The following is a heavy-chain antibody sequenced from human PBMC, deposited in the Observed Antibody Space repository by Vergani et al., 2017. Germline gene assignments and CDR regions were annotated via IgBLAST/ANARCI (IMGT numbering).Heavy chain of an antibody. D-gene: IGHD5-24*01. CDR1: GFSFSDHY. J-gene: IGHJ3*02. CDR3: ARDHRDYNNYPGTFDI. Sequence: QVQIVESGGGLVKPGGSLRLSCAASGFSFSDHYMTWIRHAPGKGLEWVSYISNSGNTIEYADSVKGRFSISRDNAKSSLFLQMDSLRAEDTAVYYCARDHRDYNNYPGTFDIWGQGSMVTVSS. V-gene: IGHV3-11*01. CDR2: ISNSGNTI.